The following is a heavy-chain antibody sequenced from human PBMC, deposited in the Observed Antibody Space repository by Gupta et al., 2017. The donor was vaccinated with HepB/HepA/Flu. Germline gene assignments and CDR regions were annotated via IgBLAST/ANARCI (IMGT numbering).Heavy chain of an antibody. D-gene: IGHD2-2*03. Sequence: AHEAPGKGLEWVSSISSSSSYIYYADSVKGRFTISRDNAKNSLYLQMNSLRAEDTAVYYCARDVYLDIVVVPAAIPVTPAFDIWGQGTMVTVSS. CDR2: ISSSSSYI. J-gene: IGHJ3*02. CDR3: ARDVYLDIVVVPAAIPVTPAFDI. V-gene: IGHV3-21*01.